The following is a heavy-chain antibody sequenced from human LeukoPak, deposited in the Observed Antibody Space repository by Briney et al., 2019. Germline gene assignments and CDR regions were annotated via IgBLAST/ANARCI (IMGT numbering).Heavy chain of an antibody. Sequence: SQTLSLTCTVSGGSISSGSYYWSWIRQPAGKGLEWIGRIYSSGSANYNPSLKSRVTISVDTSKNQFSLKLSSVTAADTAVYYCARGGYCGGDCYFYYWGQGTLVTVSS. D-gene: IGHD2-21*02. CDR3: ARGGYCGGDCYFYY. V-gene: IGHV4-61*02. CDR2: IYSSGSA. J-gene: IGHJ4*02. CDR1: GGSISSGSYY.